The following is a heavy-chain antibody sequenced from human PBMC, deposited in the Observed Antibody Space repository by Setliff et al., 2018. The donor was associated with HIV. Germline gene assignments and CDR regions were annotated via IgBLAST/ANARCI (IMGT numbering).Heavy chain of an antibody. CDR2: LNTETGNS. D-gene: IGHD6-13*01. CDR3: ARVGSGWSTFDY. Sequence: ASVKVSCKASGYTLTTYGISWVRQAPGQGLQWMGWLNTETGNSMYAQGFTGRFVFSLDTSVSTAFLQINSLKAEDTAMYYCARVGSGWSTFDYWGQGALVTVSS. V-gene: IGHV7-4-1*02. J-gene: IGHJ4*02. CDR1: GYTLTTYG.